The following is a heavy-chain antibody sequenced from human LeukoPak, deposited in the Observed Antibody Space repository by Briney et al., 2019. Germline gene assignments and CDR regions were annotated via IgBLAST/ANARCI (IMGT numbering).Heavy chain of an antibody. CDR1: GFTFSSYW. J-gene: IGHJ4*02. V-gene: IGHV3-74*01. D-gene: IGHD4-23*01. CDR3: ARRRVVTKGVHFDY. CDR2: INSDGSST. Sequence: GGSLRLSCAASGFTFSSYWMSWVRQAPGKGLVWVSRINSDGSSTSYADSVKGRFTISRDNAKNTLYLQMNSLRAEDTAVYYCARRRVVTKGVHFDYWGQGTLVSVSS.